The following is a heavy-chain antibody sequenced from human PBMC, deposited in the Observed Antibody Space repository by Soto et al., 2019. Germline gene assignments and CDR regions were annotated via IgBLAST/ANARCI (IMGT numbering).Heavy chain of an antibody. CDR1: GFTFSNAW. Sequence: PGGSLRLSCAASGFTFSNAWMSWVRQAPGKGLEWVGRIKSKTDGGTTDYAAPVKGRFTISRDDSKHTLYLQMNSLKTEDTAVYYCTTEGLPYSSGWTQFDYWGQGTLVTVSS. CDR3: TTEGLPYSSGWTQFDY. CDR2: IKSKTDGGTT. V-gene: IGHV3-15*01. D-gene: IGHD6-19*01. J-gene: IGHJ4*02.